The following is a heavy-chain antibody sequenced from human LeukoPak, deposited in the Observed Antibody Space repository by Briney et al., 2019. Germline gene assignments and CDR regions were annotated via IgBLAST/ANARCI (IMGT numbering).Heavy chain of an antibody. D-gene: IGHD3-22*01. CDR2: ISGSGGST. Sequence: GGSLRLSCAASGFTFSSYAMSWVRQAPGKGLGWVSAISGSGGSTYYADSVKGRFTISRDNSKNTLYLQMNSLRAEDTAVYYCAKRWNYDSSGYYPFFDYWGQGTLVTVSS. CDR1: GFTFSSYA. J-gene: IGHJ4*02. V-gene: IGHV3-23*01. CDR3: AKRWNYDSSGYYPFFDY.